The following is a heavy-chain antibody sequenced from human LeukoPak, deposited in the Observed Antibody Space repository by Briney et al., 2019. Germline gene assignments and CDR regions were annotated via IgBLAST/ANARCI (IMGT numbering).Heavy chain of an antibody. CDR1: GYTFTDYS. J-gene: IGHJ6*03. CDR3: ARTPRTQQPLKNYYYYMDV. V-gene: IGHV1-2*02. D-gene: IGHD6-13*01. CDR2: INPNSGGT. Sequence: ASVKVSCKASGYTFTDYSMHWVRQAPGQGLEWMGWINPNSGGTNYAQKFQGRVTMTRDTSISTAYMELSRLRSDDTAVYYCARTPRTQQPLKNYYYYMDVWGKGTTVTVSS.